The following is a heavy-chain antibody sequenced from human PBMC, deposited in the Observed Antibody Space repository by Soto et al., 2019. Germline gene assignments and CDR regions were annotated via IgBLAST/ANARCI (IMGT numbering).Heavy chain of an antibody. CDR1: GGSITSYY. D-gene: IGHD6-19*01. Sequence: PSETLSLTCTVSGGSITSYYWSWIRQPPGKGLEWIGYVFYSGITNYNPSLKSRVTISVDTSKNQFSLKLSSVTAADTAVYYCARGAVAGAYFDYWGQGTLVTVSS. CDR2: VFYSGIT. V-gene: IGHV4-59*01. J-gene: IGHJ4*02. CDR3: ARGAVAGAYFDY.